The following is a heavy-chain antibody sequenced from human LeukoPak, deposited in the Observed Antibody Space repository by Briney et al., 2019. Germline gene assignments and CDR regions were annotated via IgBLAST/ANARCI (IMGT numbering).Heavy chain of an antibody. D-gene: IGHD6-19*01. J-gene: IGHJ6*04. V-gene: IGHV3-21*01. Sequence: PGGSLRLSCAASAFTFSSYSMNWVRQAPGKGLEWVSSISSSSSYIYYADSVKGRFTISRDNAKNSLYLQMNSLRAEDTAVYYCARGESGWYTAYYYYGMDVWGKGTTVTVSS. CDR1: AFTFSSYS. CDR3: ARGESGWYTAYYYYGMDV. CDR2: ISSSSSYI.